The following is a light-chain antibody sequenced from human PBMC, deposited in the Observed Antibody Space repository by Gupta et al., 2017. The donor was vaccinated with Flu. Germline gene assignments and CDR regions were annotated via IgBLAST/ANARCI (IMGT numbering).Light chain of an antibody. Sequence: QAEVTPEPSLTVSPGGTVTLTCASTAGAVTDAYYPNWFQLKPGQAPTILIYSTNRKNSWTPARFSGSLVGGKAALTLSDVQPEDEADYYCLLYFGGAQGVFGGGTKLIVL. V-gene: IGLV7-43*01. J-gene: IGLJ3*02. CDR2: STN. CDR1: AGAVTDAYY. CDR3: LLYFGGAQGV.